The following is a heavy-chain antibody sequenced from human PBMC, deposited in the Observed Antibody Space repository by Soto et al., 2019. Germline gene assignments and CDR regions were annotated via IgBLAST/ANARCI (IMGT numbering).Heavy chain of an antibody. J-gene: IGHJ5*02. Sequence: GGSLRLSCAASGFTFEDYAMHWVRQAPGKGLEWVSGISWNSGTISYADSVKGRFTISRDNAKNSVYLKMNSLRVEDTALYYCAKADRYDFWSGVWFDRWGQGTLVTVSS. D-gene: IGHD3-3*01. CDR2: ISWNSGTI. CDR1: GFTFEDYA. CDR3: AKADRYDFWSGVWFDR. V-gene: IGHV3-9*01.